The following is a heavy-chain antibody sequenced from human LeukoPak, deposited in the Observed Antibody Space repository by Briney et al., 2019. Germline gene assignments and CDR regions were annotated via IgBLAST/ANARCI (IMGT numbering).Heavy chain of an antibody. V-gene: IGHV1-8*01. CDR1: GYTFNSND. D-gene: IGHD6-6*01. CDR3: ARGPIGVPDY. CDR2: MNPNSGNT. J-gene: IGHJ4*02. Sequence: ASVKDSCKASGYTFNSNDINWVRQATGQGLEWMGWMNPNSGNTGYAQKFQGRVTMTRDTSISTAYMELSRLRSDDTAVYYCARGPIGVPDYWGQGTLVTVSS.